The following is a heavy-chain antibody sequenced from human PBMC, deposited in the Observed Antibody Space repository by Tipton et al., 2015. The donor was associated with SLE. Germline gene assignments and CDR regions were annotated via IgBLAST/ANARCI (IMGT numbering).Heavy chain of an antibody. Sequence: LRLSCTVSGGSISSSSYYWGWIRQPPGKGLEWIGSIYYSGSTYYNPSLKSRVTISVDTSKNQFSLKLSSVTAADTAVYYCARGVRGTYYYYYYYMDVWGKGTTVTVSS. D-gene: IGHD3-10*01. V-gene: IGHV4-39*07. CDR2: IYYSGST. CDR3: ARGVRGTYYYYYYYMDV. J-gene: IGHJ6*03. CDR1: GGSISSSSYY.